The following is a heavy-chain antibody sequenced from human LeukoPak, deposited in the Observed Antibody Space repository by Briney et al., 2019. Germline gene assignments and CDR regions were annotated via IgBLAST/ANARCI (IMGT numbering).Heavy chain of an antibody. Sequence: KPSETLSLTCTVSGGSISSYYWGWIRQPPGKGLEWIGYIYYSGSTNYNPSLKSRVTISVDTSKNHFSLRLSSVTAADTAVYYCARSVYGDSRTYYYGGFDYWGQGTLVTVSS. CDR3: ARSVYGDSRTYYYGGFDY. J-gene: IGHJ4*02. V-gene: IGHV4-59*12. CDR1: GGSISSYY. D-gene: IGHD3-22*01. CDR2: IYYSGST.